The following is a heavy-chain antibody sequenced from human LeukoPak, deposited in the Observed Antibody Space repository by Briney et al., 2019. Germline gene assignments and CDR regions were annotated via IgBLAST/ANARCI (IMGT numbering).Heavy chain of an antibody. V-gene: IGHV3-30*14. CDR2: ISYDGSNK. CDR1: GFTFSSYA. D-gene: IGHD3-10*01. CDR3: ASVKYYYDSFYFDY. Sequence: GRSLRLSCAASGFTFSSYAMHWVRQAPGKGLEWVAVISYDGSNKYYADSVKGRFTISRDNSKNTLYLQMNSLRVEDTAVYYCASVKYYYDSFYFDYWGQGTLVTVSS. J-gene: IGHJ4*02.